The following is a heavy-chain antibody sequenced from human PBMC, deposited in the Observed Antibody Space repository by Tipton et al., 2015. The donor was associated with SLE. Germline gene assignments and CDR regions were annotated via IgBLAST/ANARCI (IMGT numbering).Heavy chain of an antibody. CDR1: GFTFSSYP. V-gene: IGHV3-30*04. Sequence: SLRLSCVVSGFTFSSYPMHWVRQAPGKGLEWVAVISYDGRNKYYADSVKGRFTVSRDNSKNTLYVQMNNLRAEDTAVYYCAREGAYCGGDCFDYWGQGTLVTVSS. J-gene: IGHJ4*02. CDR2: ISYDGRNK. CDR3: AREGAYCGGDCFDY. D-gene: IGHD2-21*01.